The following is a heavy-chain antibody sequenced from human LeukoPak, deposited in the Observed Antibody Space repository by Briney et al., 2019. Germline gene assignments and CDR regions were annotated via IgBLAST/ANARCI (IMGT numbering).Heavy chain of an antibody. Sequence: GGSLRLSCAASGFTFSSYAMNWVRQAPGKGLEWVSAISSSGGSTYYADSVKGRFTISRDNSKSTLYLQMNSLRAEDTAVYYCAKDPRRNYYDSSGYLVYWGQGTLVTVSS. CDR2: ISSSGGST. V-gene: IGHV3-23*01. J-gene: IGHJ4*02. CDR1: GFTFSSYA. CDR3: AKDPRRNYYDSSGYLVY. D-gene: IGHD3-22*01.